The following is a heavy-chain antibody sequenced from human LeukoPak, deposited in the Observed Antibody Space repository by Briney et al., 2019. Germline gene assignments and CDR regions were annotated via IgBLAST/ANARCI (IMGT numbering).Heavy chain of an antibody. Sequence: GGSLRLSCAASGFTFNSYGMSWVRQAPGKGLEWVSSISSSSSYIYYADSVKGRFTISRDNAKNSLYLQMNSLRAEDTAVYYCARLSSGWYFDYWGQGTLVTVSS. D-gene: IGHD6-19*01. CDR2: ISSSSSYI. V-gene: IGHV3-21*01. J-gene: IGHJ4*02. CDR1: GFTFNSYG. CDR3: ARLSSGWYFDY.